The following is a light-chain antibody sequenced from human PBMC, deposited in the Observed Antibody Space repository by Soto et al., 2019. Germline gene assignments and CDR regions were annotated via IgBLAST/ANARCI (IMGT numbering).Light chain of an antibody. J-gene: IGLJ1*01. CDR1: TSNIGSNY. Sequence: QPVLTQPPSASGTPGQSVTISCSGGTSNIGSNYVFWYQHLPGTAPKLLICRNNQRPSGVPDRFSGSKSGTSASLTISGLRSADEADYYCAARDDSLNGHVFGTGTKLTVL. CDR2: RNN. V-gene: IGLV1-47*01. CDR3: AARDDSLNGHV.